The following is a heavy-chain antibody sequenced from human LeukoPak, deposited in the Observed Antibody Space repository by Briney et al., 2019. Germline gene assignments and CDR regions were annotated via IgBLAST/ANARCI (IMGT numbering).Heavy chain of an antibody. J-gene: IGHJ4*02. D-gene: IGHD2-15*01. CDR3: AKDGGDCSGGSCYAEVDY. V-gene: IGHV3-23*01. CDR1: GFTFSSYA. CDR2: ISGSGGST. Sequence: GGSLRLSCAASGFTFSSYAMSWVRQAPGKGLEWVSAISGSGGSTYYADSVKGRFTISRDNSKNTLYLQMNSLRAEDTAVYYCAKDGGDCSGGSCYAEVDYWGQGTLVTISS.